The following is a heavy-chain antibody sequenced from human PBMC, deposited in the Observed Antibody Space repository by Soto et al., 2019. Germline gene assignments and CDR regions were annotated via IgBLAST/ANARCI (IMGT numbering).Heavy chain of an antibody. D-gene: IGHD3-10*01. V-gene: IGHV4-31*03. CDR3: ARTGITDEYYFDY. CDR2: IYYSGST. CDR1: GGSISSGGYY. Sequence: SETLSLTCTVSGGSISSGGYYWSRIRQHPGKGLEWIGYIYYSGSTYYNPSLKSRVTISVDTSKDQFSLKLSSVTAADTAVYYCARTGITDEYYFDYWGQGTLVTVSS. J-gene: IGHJ4*02.